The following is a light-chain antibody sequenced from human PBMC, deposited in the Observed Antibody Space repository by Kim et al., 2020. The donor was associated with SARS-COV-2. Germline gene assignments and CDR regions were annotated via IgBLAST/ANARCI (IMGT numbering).Light chain of an antibody. CDR1: SSDVGGYDY. V-gene: IGLV2-8*01. CDR2: EVN. CDR3: SSYGGTNNVI. J-gene: IGLJ2*01. Sequence: QSVAISCTGTSSDVGGYDYVSWYQQHPGKAPKLMIYEVNKRPSGVPDRFSGSKSGHTASLTVSGIQAEDEAHYYCSSYGGTNNVIFGGGTQLTVL.